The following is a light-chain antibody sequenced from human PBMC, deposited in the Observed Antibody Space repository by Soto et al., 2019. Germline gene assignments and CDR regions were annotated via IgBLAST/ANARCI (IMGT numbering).Light chain of an antibody. J-gene: IGLJ1*01. CDR1: SSDVGGYNF. Sequence: QSVLTQPASVSGSPGQSITISCTGTSSDVGGYNFVSWYRQDPGKAPKLLIYEVNNRPSGISNRFSGSKSGNTASLTISGLQAEDEADYYCSSYTSSSTLVFGTGTKVTVL. CDR3: SSYTSSSTLV. CDR2: EVN. V-gene: IGLV2-14*01.